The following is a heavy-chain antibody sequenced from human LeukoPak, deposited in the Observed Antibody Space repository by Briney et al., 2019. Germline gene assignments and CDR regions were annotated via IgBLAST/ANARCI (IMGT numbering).Heavy chain of an antibody. CDR1: GDSISSYY. CDR3: ARDGRGAASMYYYYMDV. D-gene: IGHD6-13*01. V-gene: IGHV4-4*07. Sequence: PSETLSLTCTVSGDSISSYYWSWIRQPAGKGLEWIGRIYTSGSTNYNPSLKSRVTMSVDTSKNQFSLKLTSVTAADTAVYYCARDGRGAASMYYYYMDVWGKETTVTVSS. J-gene: IGHJ6*03. CDR2: IYTSGST.